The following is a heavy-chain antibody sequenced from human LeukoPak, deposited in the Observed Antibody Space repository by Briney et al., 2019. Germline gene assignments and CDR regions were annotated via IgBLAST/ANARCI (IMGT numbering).Heavy chain of an antibody. CDR2: IYHSGST. CDR3: ARAPHYYDDSGFHNWFDP. D-gene: IGHD3-22*01. V-gene: IGHV4-38-2*01. J-gene: IGHJ5*02. CDR1: GYSISSGYY. Sequence: SETLSLTCAVSGYSISSGYYWGWIRQPPGKGLEWIGSIYHSGSTYYNPSLKSRVTISVDTSKNQFSLKLSSVTAADTAVYYCARAPHYYDDSGFHNWFDPWGQGTLVTVSS.